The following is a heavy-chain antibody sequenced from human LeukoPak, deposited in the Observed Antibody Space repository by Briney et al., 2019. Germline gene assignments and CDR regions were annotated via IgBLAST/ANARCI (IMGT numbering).Heavy chain of an antibody. D-gene: IGHD6-13*01. Sequence: KPSETLSLTCTVSGGSISSSSYYWGWIRQPPGKGLEWIGSIYYSGSTYYNPSLKSRVTISVDTSKNQFSLKLSSVTAADTAVYYCGGLQVAAGTIDYWDQGTLVTVSS. J-gene: IGHJ4*02. CDR2: IYYSGST. V-gene: IGHV4-39*07. CDR3: GGLQVAAGTIDY. CDR1: GGSISSSSYY.